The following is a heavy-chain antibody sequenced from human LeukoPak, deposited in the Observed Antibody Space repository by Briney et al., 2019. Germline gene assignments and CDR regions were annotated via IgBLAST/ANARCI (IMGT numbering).Heavy chain of an antibody. CDR2: INHSGST. Sequence: SETLSLTCAEYGESFSGYYWSWIRQLPGKGLEWIGEINHSGSTNYNPSLKSRVTMSVDTSKNQFSLKLSSLTAADTAVYYCAREGSVSHFDFWGQGTLVTVSS. CDR1: GESFSGYY. D-gene: IGHD6-6*01. V-gene: IGHV4-34*01. CDR3: AREGSVSHFDF. J-gene: IGHJ4*02.